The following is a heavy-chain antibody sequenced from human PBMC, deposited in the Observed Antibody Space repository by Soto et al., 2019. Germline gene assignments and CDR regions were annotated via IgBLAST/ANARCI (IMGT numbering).Heavy chain of an antibody. V-gene: IGHV1-2*02. CDR2: LNPNSGGT. Sequence: ASVKVSCKASGYTFTGYSMHWVRQAPGQGPEWMGWLNPNSGGTSYAQKFQGRVTMTRDTSISTTYMEMSRLRSDDTAVYYCARTTAYCGGDCYADAFDIWGQGTMVTVSS. CDR1: GYTFTGYS. CDR3: ARTTAYCGGDCYADAFDI. J-gene: IGHJ3*02. D-gene: IGHD2-21*02.